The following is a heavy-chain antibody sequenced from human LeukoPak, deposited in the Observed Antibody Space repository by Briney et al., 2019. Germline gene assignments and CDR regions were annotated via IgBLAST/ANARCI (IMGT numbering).Heavy chain of an antibody. Sequence: ASVKVACKISGYIFTSYGIIWVRQATGQGLEWMAYISPLNGKTRFAQKIHVRVTLTTDTSTSTAYMELRRLRYDDTAVYFCARELWCSGGNCYLNAFDMWGQGTMVTVSS. CDR2: ISPLNGKT. CDR3: ARELWCSGGNCYLNAFDM. J-gene: IGHJ3*02. CDR1: GYIFTSYG. V-gene: IGHV1-18*01. D-gene: IGHD2-15*01.